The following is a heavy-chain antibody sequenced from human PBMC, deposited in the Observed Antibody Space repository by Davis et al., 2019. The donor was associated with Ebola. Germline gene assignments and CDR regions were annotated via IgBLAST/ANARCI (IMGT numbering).Heavy chain of an antibody. Sequence: PSETLSLTCTVSGGSISSGGYYWSWIRQHPGKGLEWIGYIYYSGSTYYNPSLKSRVTISVDTSKNQFSLKLSSVTAADTAVYYCARVGVGYAPDYWGQGTLVTVSS. CDR2: IYYSGST. J-gene: IGHJ4*02. V-gene: IGHV4-31*03. CDR3: ARVGVGYAPDY. D-gene: IGHD2-8*02. CDR1: GGSISSGGYY.